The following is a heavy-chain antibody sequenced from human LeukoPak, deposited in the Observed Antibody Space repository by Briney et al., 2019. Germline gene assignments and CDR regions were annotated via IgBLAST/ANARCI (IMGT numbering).Heavy chain of an antibody. CDR3: ARGYCSDGSCYSGLDH. CDR1: GDSMSSHY. CDR2: IYFSGYT. V-gene: IGHV4-59*11. Sequence: SETLSLTCTVSGDSMSSHYWSWIRQPPGKGLEWIGYIYFSGYTKYNPSLKSRVIISVDTSKHQLSLDLSSVTAADTAVYYCARGYCSDGSCYSGLDHWGQGTLVTVSS. D-gene: IGHD2-15*01. J-gene: IGHJ5*02.